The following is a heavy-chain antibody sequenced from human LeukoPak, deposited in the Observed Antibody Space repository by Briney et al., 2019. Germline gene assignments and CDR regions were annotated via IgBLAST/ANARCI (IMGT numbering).Heavy chain of an antibody. J-gene: IGHJ4*02. D-gene: IGHD4-11*01. V-gene: IGHV3-11*01. CDR1: GFTFSDYY. Sequence: GGSLRLSCAASGFTFSDYYMSWIRQAPGKGLEWVSYISSSGSTIYYADSVKGRFTISRDNAKNSLYLQMNSLRAEDTAVYYCARAPPHDYSNGYYFDYWGQGTLVTVSP. CDR3: ARAPPHDYSNGYYFDY. CDR2: ISSSGSTI.